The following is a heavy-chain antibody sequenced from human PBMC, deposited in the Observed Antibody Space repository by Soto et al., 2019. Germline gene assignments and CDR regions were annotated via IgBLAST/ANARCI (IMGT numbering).Heavy chain of an antibody. D-gene: IGHD5-18*01. CDR2: IYYSGST. CDR1: GGSISSGDYY. Sequence: SETLSLTCTVSGGSISSGDYYWSWIRQPPGKGLEWIGYIYYSGSTYYNPSLKSRVTISVDTSKNQFSLKLSSVTAADTAVYYCARGTAGYSYGSYYSDYWGQGTLVTVSS. V-gene: IGHV4-30-4*01. J-gene: IGHJ4*02. CDR3: ARGTAGYSYGSYYSDY.